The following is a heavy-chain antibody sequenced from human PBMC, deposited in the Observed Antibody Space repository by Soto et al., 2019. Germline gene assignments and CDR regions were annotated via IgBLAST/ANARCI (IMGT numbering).Heavy chain of an antibody. Sequence: QVQLVESGGGVVQPGRSLRLSCAASGFTFSDYPMHWVRQAPGKGLEWVAVTSYDGNNKYYADSVKGRFTISRDNSKNTQYLQMNSLRVEDTAVYYCARATHYYESSGYYWWPFDIWGQGTMVTVSS. J-gene: IGHJ3*02. CDR1: GFTFSDYP. CDR3: ARATHYYESSGYYWWPFDI. V-gene: IGHV3-30-3*01. CDR2: TSYDGNNK. D-gene: IGHD3-22*01.